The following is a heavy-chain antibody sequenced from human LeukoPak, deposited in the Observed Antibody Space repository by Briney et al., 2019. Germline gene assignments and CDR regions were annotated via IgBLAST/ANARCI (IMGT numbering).Heavy chain of an antibody. Sequence: PGGSLRLSCAASGFTFSSYWMHWVRQAPGKGLVWVSRINNDGSSTNYADSVKGRFTISRDNAKNTLYLQMNSLRAEDTAVYYCARPTKEGSSWYWWFDPWGQGTLVTVSS. CDR2: INNDGSST. V-gene: IGHV3-74*01. CDR1: GFTFSSYW. J-gene: IGHJ5*02. D-gene: IGHD6-13*01. CDR3: ARPTKEGSSWYWWFDP.